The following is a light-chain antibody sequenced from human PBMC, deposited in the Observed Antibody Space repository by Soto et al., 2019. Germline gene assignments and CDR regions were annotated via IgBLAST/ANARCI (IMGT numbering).Light chain of an antibody. CDR3: QQYTNLPMT. CDR2: DAS. Sequence: EVALTQSPRTLPFSHGERATLSSMSAKNVSPSYLAWYQQKPGQAPRLLIYDASRRATGIPDRFSGSASGTDFTLTISRLEPEDFAVYFCQQYTNLPMTFGQGTRLEIK. CDR1: KNVSPSY. V-gene: IGKV3-20*01. J-gene: IGKJ5*01.